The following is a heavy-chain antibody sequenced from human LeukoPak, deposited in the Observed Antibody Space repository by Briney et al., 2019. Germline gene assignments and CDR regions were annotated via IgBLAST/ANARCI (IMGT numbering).Heavy chain of an antibody. D-gene: IGHD2-8*02. CDR1: GFTFSTYV. Sequence: GGSLRLSCSVSGFTFSTYVMHWVRQAPGKGLEYVSAISSNGDNTYYADSVKGRFTISRDNSKNTLYLQMNSLRAEDTAVYYCAKDLRRGVRAFYYYGMDVWGKGTTVTVSS. V-gene: IGHV3-64*04. J-gene: IGHJ6*04. CDR2: ISSNGDNT. CDR3: AKDLRRGVRAFYYYGMDV.